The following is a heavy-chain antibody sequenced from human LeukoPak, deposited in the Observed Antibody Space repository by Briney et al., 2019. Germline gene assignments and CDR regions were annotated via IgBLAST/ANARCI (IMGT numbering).Heavy chain of an antibody. CDR2: ISGSGGST. V-gene: IGHV3-23*01. D-gene: IGHD6-25*01. J-gene: IGHJ4*02. CDR1: GFTLSSYA. Sequence: GGSLRLSCAASGFTLSSYAMSWVRQAPGKGLEWVSTISGSGGSTYYADSVKGRLTISRDNSKNTLYLQMNSLRAEDTAVYYCARGGYRAPLDSWGQGTLVTDPS. CDR3: ARGGYRAPLDS.